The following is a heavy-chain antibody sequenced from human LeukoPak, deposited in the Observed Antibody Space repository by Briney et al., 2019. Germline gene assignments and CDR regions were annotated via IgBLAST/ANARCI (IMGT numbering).Heavy chain of an antibody. Sequence: GGSLRLSYAASGFTFSNAWMSWVRQAPGKELEWVGHIKSKTDGGTTDYAAPVKGRFTISRDDSNNTLYLQMNSLKTEDTAVYYCTTEEEYSYGARYFDYWGQGTLVTVSS. CDR3: TTEEEYSYGARYFDY. V-gene: IGHV3-15*01. J-gene: IGHJ4*02. D-gene: IGHD5-18*01. CDR2: IKSKTDGGTT. CDR1: GFTFSNAW.